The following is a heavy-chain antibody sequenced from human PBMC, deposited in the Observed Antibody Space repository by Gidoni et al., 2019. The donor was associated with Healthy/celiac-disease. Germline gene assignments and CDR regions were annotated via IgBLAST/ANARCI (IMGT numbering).Heavy chain of an antibody. D-gene: IGHD3-9*01. CDR3: AKDYDILTGYYTGVYPQPFDY. CDR2: ISGSGGST. CDR1: GFTFSSYA. J-gene: IGHJ4*02. V-gene: IGHV3-23*01. Sequence: EVQLLESGGGLVQPGGSLRLSCAASGFTFSSYAMSWVRQAPGKGLGWVSAISGSGGSTYYADSVKGRFTISRDNSKNTLYLQMNSLRAEDTAVYYCAKDYDILTGYYTGVYPQPFDYWGQGTLVTVSS.